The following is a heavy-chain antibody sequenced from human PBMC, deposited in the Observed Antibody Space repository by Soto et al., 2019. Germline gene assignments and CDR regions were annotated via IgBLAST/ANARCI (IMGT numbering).Heavy chain of an antibody. CDR2: ISSSSSYT. CDR1: GFTFSDYY. D-gene: IGHD6-13*01. CDR3: ARAGIAAAGTFDY. J-gene: IGHJ4*02. V-gene: IGHV3-11*06. Sequence: PGGSLRLSWAASGFTFSDYYMSWIRQAPGKGLEWVSYISSSSSYTNYADSVKGRFTISRDNAKNSLYLQMNSLRAEDTAVYYCARAGIAAAGTFDYWGQGTLVTVSS.